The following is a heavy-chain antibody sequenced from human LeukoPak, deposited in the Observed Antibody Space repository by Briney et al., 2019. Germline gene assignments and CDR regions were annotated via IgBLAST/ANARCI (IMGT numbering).Heavy chain of an antibody. CDR3: AKGGREWYFDY. CDR1: GFIFRNYA. J-gene: IGHJ4*02. Sequence: PGGSLRLSCVASGFIFRNYAMSWVRQAPGEGLEWVSGISDNGGGTYYADSVKGRFTISRDNSKNTLYLQMNSLRAEDTAVYYCAKGGREWYFDYWGQGTLVTVSS. CDR2: ISDNGGGT. V-gene: IGHV3-23*01. D-gene: IGHD3-3*01.